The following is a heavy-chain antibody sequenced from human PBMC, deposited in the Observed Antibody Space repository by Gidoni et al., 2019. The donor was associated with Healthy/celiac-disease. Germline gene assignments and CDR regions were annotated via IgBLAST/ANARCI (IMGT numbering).Heavy chain of an antibody. Sequence: QVPLVQSGAEGKKPGASVKVSCQASGYTFTGYYMHWVRQAPGQGLEWMGWINTNSGGTNYAQKCQGRVTMTRDTSISTAYMELSRLRSDDTAVYYCAPAVAGIPDFDYWGQGTLVTVSS. V-gene: IGHV1-2*02. CDR1: GYTFTGYY. J-gene: IGHJ4*02. CDR3: APAVAGIPDFDY. CDR2: INTNSGGT. D-gene: IGHD6-19*01.